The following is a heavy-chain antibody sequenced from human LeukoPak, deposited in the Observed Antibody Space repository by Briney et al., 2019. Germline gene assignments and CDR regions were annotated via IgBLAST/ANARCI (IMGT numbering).Heavy chain of an antibody. V-gene: IGHV5-51*01. D-gene: IGHD1-26*01. J-gene: IGHJ2*01. CDR3: ARGASGSFSYFDF. CDR2: IHPSDSDS. Sequence: GESLKISCKGSGYSFTSYWIGWVRQMPGKGLEWMGIIHPSDSDSRYGPSFRGQVTISADKSLSTAYLQWSSLKASDIAMYYCARGASGSFSYFDFWGRGTLVTVSS. CDR1: GYSFTSYW.